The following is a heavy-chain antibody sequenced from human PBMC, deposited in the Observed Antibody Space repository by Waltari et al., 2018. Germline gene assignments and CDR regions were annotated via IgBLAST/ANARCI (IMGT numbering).Heavy chain of an antibody. V-gene: IGHV4-34*02. CDR1: GGSFRGYY. CDR3: AARRRSSGAGFDP. CDR2: ITHTGTT. Sequence: QVQLQQWGAGLLKPSETQSLTCAVSGGSFRGYYWTWIRQPPGKGLEWIGAITHTGTTNYNSSLKSRVTMSIDTSKNQFSLTVTSVTAADTALYYCAARRRSSGAGFDPWGQGTLVTVSS. D-gene: IGHD6-6*01. J-gene: IGHJ5*02.